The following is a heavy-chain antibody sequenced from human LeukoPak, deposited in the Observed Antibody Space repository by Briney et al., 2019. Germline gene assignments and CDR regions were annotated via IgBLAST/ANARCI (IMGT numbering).Heavy chain of an antibody. Sequence: ASVKVSCKASGYTFTSYGISWVRQAPGQGLEWMGWISAYNGNTNYAQKLQGRVTMTTDTSTSTAYMELRSLRSDDTAVYYCAREMWELMAATYYFDYWGQGTPVTVSS. CDR2: ISAYNGNT. J-gene: IGHJ4*02. CDR1: GYTFTSYG. V-gene: IGHV1-18*01. D-gene: IGHD1-26*01. CDR3: AREMWELMAATYYFDY.